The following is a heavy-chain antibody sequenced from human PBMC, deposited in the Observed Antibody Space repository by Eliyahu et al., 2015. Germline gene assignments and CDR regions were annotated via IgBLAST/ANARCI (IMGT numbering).Heavy chain of an antibody. CDR1: GFTFSAYA. J-gene: IGHJ4*01. V-gene: IGHV3-23*04. CDR3: AKAHRYGSGSSSDY. CDR2: ISGTGGST. D-gene: IGHD3-10*01. Sequence: EVQLVESGGGLVQPGGSLRLSCAASGFTFSAYAMSWVRQAPGKGLEWVSAISGTGGSTYYADSVKGRFTISRDNSRNMLYLQMNSLTAGDTALYYCAKAHRYGSGSSSDYWGQGTLVTVSS.